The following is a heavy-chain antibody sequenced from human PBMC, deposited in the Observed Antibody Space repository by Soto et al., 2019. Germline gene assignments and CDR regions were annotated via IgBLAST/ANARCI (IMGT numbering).Heavy chain of an antibody. D-gene: IGHD6-13*01. CDR2: IYYSGST. Sequence: SETLSLTCTVSGGSVSSGSYYWSWIRQPPGKGLEWIGYIYYSGSTNYNPSLKSRVTISVDTSKNQFSLKLSSVTAADTAVYYCARDLLAAAGSFMDYYGMDVWGQGTTVTVSS. J-gene: IGHJ6*02. CDR3: ARDLLAAAGSFMDYYGMDV. V-gene: IGHV4-61*01. CDR1: GGSVSSGSYY.